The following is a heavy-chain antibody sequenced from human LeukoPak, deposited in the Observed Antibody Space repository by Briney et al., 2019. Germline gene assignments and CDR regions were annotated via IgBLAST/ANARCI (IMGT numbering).Heavy chain of an antibody. V-gene: IGHV3-23*01. CDR2: ISGSGGAT. D-gene: IGHD3-22*01. J-gene: IGHJ4*02. Sequence: PGGSLRLSCVASGFTFSTYAMNWVRQAPGKGLEWVSAISGSGGATYYADSVKGRFTISRDNAKNTLYLQMNSLRAEDTAVYYCARAADSSGYYDYWGQGTLVTVSS. CDR1: GFTFSTYA. CDR3: ARAADSSGYYDY.